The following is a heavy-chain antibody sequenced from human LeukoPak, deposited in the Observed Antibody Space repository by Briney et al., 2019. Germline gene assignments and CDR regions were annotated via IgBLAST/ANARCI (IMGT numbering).Heavy chain of an antibody. CDR3: ARHLGSIAAAGGWFDP. CDR2: IYYSGST. D-gene: IGHD6-13*01. Sequence: SETLSLTCTVSGGSISSSSYYWGWIRQPPGKGLEWIGSIYYSGSTYYNPSLKSRVTISVDTSKNQFSLKLSPVTAADTAVYYCARHLGSIAAAGGWFDPWGQGTLVTVSS. CDR1: GGSISSSSYY. J-gene: IGHJ5*02. V-gene: IGHV4-39*01.